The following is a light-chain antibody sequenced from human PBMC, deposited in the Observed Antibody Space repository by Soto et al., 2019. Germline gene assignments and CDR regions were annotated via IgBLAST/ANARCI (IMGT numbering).Light chain of an antibody. CDR1: QSISSW. CDR3: QQYNSYSGG. J-gene: IGKJ1*01. Sequence: DIQMTQSPSTLSASVGDRVTITCRASQSISSWLAWYQQKPWKAPKLLIYDASSLESVVPSRFSGSGSGTEFTLTISSLQPDDFATYYCQQYNSYSGGFGQGTKVEIK. CDR2: DAS. V-gene: IGKV1-5*01.